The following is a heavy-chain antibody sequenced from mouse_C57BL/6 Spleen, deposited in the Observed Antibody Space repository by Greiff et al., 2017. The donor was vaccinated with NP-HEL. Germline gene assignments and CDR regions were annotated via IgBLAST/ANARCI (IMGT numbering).Heavy chain of an antibody. V-gene: IGHV1-69*01. CDR1: GYTFTSYW. CDR2: IDPSDSYT. CDR3: ARSLYDYYFDY. J-gene: IGHJ2*01. D-gene: IGHD2-3*01. Sequence: QVQLQQPGAELVMPGASVKLSCKASGYTFTSYWMHWVKQRPGQGLEWIGEIDPSDSYTNYNQKFKGKSTLTVDKSSSTAYMQLSSLTSEDSAVYYCARSLYDYYFDYWGQGTTLTVSS.